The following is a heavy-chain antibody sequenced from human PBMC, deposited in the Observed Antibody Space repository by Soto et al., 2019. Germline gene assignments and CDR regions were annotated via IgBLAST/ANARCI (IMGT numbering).Heavy chain of an antibody. D-gene: IGHD2-2*01. CDR1: GYSFINYW. CDR3: ARQGCSSTSCYFGYYYYYMDV. J-gene: IGHJ6*03. CDR2: IYPGDSDT. Sequence: PGESLRISCKGSGYSFINYWIGWMRQMPGKGLEWMGIIYPGDSDTRYSPSFQGQVTISADKSISTAYLQWSSLKASDTAMYYCARQGCSSTSCYFGYYYYYMDVWGKGTTVTVSS. V-gene: IGHV5-51*01.